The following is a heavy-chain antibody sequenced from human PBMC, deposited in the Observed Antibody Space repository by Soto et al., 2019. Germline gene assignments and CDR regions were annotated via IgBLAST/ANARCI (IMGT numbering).Heavy chain of an antibody. D-gene: IGHD1-7*01. J-gene: IGHJ5*02. CDR3: ARSEHELLVWHNWFDP. V-gene: IGHV1-18*01. CDR2: ISAYNGNT. Sequence: VQLVQSGAEVKKPGASVKVSCKASGYTFTSYGITWVRQAPGQGLEWMRWISAYNGNTNYAHKLQGRVTMTTDTSTSTPYIERRSPRSDGTAVYYCARSEHELLVWHNWFDPWGQGTLVTVSS. CDR1: GYTFTSYG.